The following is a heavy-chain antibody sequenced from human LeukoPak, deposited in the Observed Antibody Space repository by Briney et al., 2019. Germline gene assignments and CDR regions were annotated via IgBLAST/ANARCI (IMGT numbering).Heavy chain of an antibody. CDR1: GYTFTGYY. V-gene: IGHV1-2*02. D-gene: IGHD2-15*01. CDR3: ARSESCSGGSCYSPFYYYYYGMDV. J-gene: IGHJ6*02. Sequence: ASVKVSCKASGYTFTGYYMHWVRQAPGQGLEWMGWINPNSGGTNYAQKFQGRVTMTRDTSISTAYMELSRLRSDDTAVYYCARSESCSGGSCYSPFYYYYYGMDVWGQGITVTVSS. CDR2: INPNSGGT.